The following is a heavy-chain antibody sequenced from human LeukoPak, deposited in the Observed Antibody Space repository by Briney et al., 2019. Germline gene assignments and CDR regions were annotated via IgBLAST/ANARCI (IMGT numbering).Heavy chain of an antibody. D-gene: IGHD3-16*01. J-gene: IGHJ4*02. Sequence: SETLSLTCAVSGYSISSGYYWGGIRQPPGKGLEWIGSIYHSGSTYYNPSLKSRVTISVDTSKNQFSLKVSSVTDADTAVYYGARDRTFGDFDYWGQGTLVTVSS. CDR3: ARDRTFGDFDY. V-gene: IGHV4-38-2*02. CDR1: GYSISSGYY. CDR2: IYHSGST.